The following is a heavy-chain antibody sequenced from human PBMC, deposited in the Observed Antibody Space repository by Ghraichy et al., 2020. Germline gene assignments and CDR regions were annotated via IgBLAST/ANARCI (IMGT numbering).Heavy chain of an antibody. CDR1: GGTFSSYA. V-gene: IGHV1-69*04. J-gene: IGHJ4*02. D-gene: IGHD7-27*01. CDR2: IIPILGIA. Sequence: SVKVSCKASGGTFSSYAISWVRQAPGQGLEWMGRIIPILGIANYAQKFQGRVTITADKSTSTAYMELSSLRSEDTAVYYCARVGFLRDWGNRRSDYWGQGTLVTVSS. CDR3: ARVGFLRDWGNRRSDY.